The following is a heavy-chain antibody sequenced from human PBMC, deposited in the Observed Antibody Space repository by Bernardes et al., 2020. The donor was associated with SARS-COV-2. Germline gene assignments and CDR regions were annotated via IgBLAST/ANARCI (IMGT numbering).Heavy chain of an antibody. D-gene: IGHD3-22*01. CDR1: GFTFDDYG. J-gene: IGHJ4*02. V-gene: IGHV3-20*01. Sequence: GGSLRLSCAASGFTFDDYGMSWVRQAPGKGLEWVSGINCNGGSTGYADSVKGRFTISRDNAKNSLYLQMNSLRAEDTALYHCARLTGPSYYDSSGYRDYWGQGTLVTVSS. CDR3: ARLTGPSYYDSSGYRDY. CDR2: INCNGGST.